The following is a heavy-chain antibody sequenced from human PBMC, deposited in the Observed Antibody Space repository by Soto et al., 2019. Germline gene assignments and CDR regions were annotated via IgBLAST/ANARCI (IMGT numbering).Heavy chain of an antibody. V-gene: IGHV3-72*01. CDR1: GFTFSDHY. CDR3: ARSGLGDSYYYYHLDV. J-gene: IGHJ6*03. CDR2: ARNEANSYTT. D-gene: IGHD3-10*01. Sequence: EVQLVESGGGLVQPGGSLRLSCAASGFTFSDHYMDWVRQAPGKGLEWVGSARNEANSYTTEYAGFVKGRFTISRDDSKKSGYLQMTSLKTEDTAVYYCARSGLGDSYYYYHLDVWGKGTTVTVSS.